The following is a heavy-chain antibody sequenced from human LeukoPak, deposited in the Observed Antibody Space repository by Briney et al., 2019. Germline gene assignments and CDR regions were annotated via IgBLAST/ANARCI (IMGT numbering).Heavy chain of an antibody. D-gene: IGHD3-22*01. V-gene: IGHV1-46*01. Sequence: ASVEVSCKASGYTFTSYYMHWVRQAPGQGLEWMGIINPSGGSTSYAQKFQGRVTMTRDTSTSTVYMELSSLRSEDTAVYYCARDIRRVRDDSSGYEVDYWGQGTLVTVSS. CDR1: GYTFTSYY. CDR2: INPSGGST. CDR3: ARDIRRVRDDSSGYEVDY. J-gene: IGHJ4*02.